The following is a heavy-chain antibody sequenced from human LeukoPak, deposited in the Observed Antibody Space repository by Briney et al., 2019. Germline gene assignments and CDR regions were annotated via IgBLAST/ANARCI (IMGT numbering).Heavy chain of an antibody. J-gene: IGHJ6*03. CDR2: IYPGDSDT. CDR1: GSIFTSYW. V-gene: IGHV5-51*01. CDR3: ARQSGIAVAGPCYCYYINV. D-gene: IGHD6-19*01. Sequence: GASLKISCEGSGSIFTSYWIGWVRQLPGKGVEWMGIIYPGDSDTRDSPSFQCQVTISADKSISTAYLQWSSLKASDTAMYYCARQSGIAVAGPCYCYYINVWGKGTTVTVSS.